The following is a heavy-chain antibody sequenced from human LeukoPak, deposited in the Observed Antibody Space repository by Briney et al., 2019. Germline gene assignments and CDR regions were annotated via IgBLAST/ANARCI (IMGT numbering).Heavy chain of an antibody. Sequence: PSETLSLTCTVSGYSISNTYYWGWIRPPPGKGLEWIGSIYYSGSTYYNPSLKSRVTISVDSSNNQFSLKLRSVTAADTAVYYCARGRYHWGYWGQGTLVTVSS. J-gene: IGHJ4*02. CDR1: GYSISNTYY. CDR3: ARGRYHWGY. D-gene: IGHD3-16*01. V-gene: IGHV4-38-2*02. CDR2: IYYSGST.